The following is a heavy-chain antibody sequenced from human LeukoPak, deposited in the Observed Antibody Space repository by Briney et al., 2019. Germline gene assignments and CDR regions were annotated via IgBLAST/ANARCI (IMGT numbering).Heavy chain of an antibody. Sequence: GGSLRLSCAASGFTVSSNYMSWVRQAPGKGLEWVSAIYSGGSTYYADSVKGRFTISRDNSKNTLYLQMNSLRAEDTAVYYCARYCSSTSCYEDAFDIWGQGTMVTVSS. CDR2: IYSGGST. CDR1: GFTVSSNY. V-gene: IGHV3-66*01. J-gene: IGHJ3*02. D-gene: IGHD2-2*01. CDR3: ARYCSSTSCYEDAFDI.